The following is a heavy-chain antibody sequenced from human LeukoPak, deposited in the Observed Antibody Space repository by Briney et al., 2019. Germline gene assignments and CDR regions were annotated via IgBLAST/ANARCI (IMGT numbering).Heavy chain of an antibody. V-gene: IGHV3-30-3*01. J-gene: IGHJ6*03. CDR2: ISYDGRNK. D-gene: IGHD5-12*01. Sequence: GRSLRLSCAAAGFTFSSYSMHWVRQAPGKGLEWVAVISYDGRNKNYVDSVKGRFSISRDNSESTLYLETNSLRAEDTAVYYCARDYYGTYSGFLSSDYYFFLDVWGKGTTVTVSS. CDR1: GFTFSSYS. CDR3: ARDYYGTYSGFLSSDYYFFLDV.